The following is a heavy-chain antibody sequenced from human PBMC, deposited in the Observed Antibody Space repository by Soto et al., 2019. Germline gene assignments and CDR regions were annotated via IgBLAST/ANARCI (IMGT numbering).Heavy chain of an antibody. Sequence: QVQLVESGGGVVQPGRSLGLSCAASGFTFSTYGMHWVRQAPGKGLEWVAAIWYDGRYIHYADSVKGRFTISRDNSKNTLYLQMDSLRAEDTAVYYCATPSNGCSSSSCPYWYFDLWGRGTLVTVSS. CDR1: GFTFSTYG. CDR2: IWYDGRYI. V-gene: IGHV3-33*01. D-gene: IGHD2-2*01. J-gene: IGHJ2*01. CDR3: ATPSNGCSSSSCPYWYFDL.